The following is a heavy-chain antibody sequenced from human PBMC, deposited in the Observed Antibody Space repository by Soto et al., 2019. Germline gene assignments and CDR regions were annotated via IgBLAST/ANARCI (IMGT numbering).Heavy chain of an antibody. CDR2: ISGSGGST. CDR3: AKDRGGRNFTIFGVPGDHAFDI. CDR1: GFTFSSYA. J-gene: IGHJ3*02. Sequence: PVGSLRLSCAASGFTFSSYAMSWVRQAPGKGLEWVSAISGSGGSTYYADSVKGRFTISRDNSKNTLYLQMNSLRAEDTAVYYCAKDRGGRNFTIFGVPGDHAFDIWGQGTMVTVSS. D-gene: IGHD3-3*01. V-gene: IGHV3-23*01.